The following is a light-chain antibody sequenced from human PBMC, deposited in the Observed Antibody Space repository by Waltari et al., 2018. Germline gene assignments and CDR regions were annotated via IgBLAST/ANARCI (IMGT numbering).Light chain of an antibody. CDR3: QQRSDWLLT. CDR1: QCVRSN. Sequence: EIVLTQSPATLSVSPGERATLSYRASQCVRSNLAWHQQKSGQAPRLPIYDASNRATGIPARFSGRGSGTDFTLTISSLEPEHFAVYYCQQRSDWLLTFGGGTKVEIK. V-gene: IGKV3-11*01. J-gene: IGKJ4*01. CDR2: DAS.